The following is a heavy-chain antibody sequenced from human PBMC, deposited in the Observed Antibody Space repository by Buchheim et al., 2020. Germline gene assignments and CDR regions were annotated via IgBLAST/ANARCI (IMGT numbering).Heavy chain of an antibody. V-gene: IGHV3-74*03. Sequence: EAQVVDSGGDLVQPGGSLRLSCTASGFTLNNYWVNWVRQAPGKGLEWVSCINVDGSNTMYADSVRGRFTISRDSVRNTVYLQMNSLRVEDTAVYYCARPYCSGPTCYSPPDYWGQGTL. CDR3: ARPYCSGPTCYSPPDY. J-gene: IGHJ4*02. D-gene: IGHD2-15*01. CDR2: INVDGSNT. CDR1: GFTLNNYW.